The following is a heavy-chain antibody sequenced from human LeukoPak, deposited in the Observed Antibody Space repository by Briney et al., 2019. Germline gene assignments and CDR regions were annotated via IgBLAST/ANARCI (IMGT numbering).Heavy chain of an antibody. V-gene: IGHV4-39*07. Sequence: PSETLSLTCTVSGGSISSSSYYWGWIRQPPGKGLEWIGSIYYSGSTYYNPSLKSRVTISVDTSKNQFSLKLSSVTAADTAVYYCAREIKSRNGNAFDIWGQGTMVTVSS. CDR3: AREIKSRNGNAFDI. CDR1: GGSISSSSYY. J-gene: IGHJ3*02. CDR2: IYYSGST. D-gene: IGHD1-14*01.